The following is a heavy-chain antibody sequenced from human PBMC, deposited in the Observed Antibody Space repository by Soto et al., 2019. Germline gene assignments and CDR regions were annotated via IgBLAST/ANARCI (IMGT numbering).Heavy chain of an antibody. D-gene: IGHD4-17*01. J-gene: IGHJ6*02. CDR3: AREGLPTTVTTKVPMDV. Sequence: QVQLQESGPGLVKPSQTLSLTCTVSGGSISSGDYYWSWIRQPPGKGLEWIGYIYYRGSTYYNPSLKRRVTISVDTSKNQFSLKLSSVTAADTAVYYCAREGLPTTVTTKVPMDVWGQGTTVTVSS. CDR1: GGSISSGDYY. CDR2: IYYRGST. V-gene: IGHV4-30-4*01.